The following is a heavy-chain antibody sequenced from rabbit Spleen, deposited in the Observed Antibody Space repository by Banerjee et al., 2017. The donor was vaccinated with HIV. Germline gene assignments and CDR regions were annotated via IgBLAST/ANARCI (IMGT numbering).Heavy chain of an antibody. D-gene: IGHD1-1*01. CDR3: ARDTSSSFSSYGMDL. CDR1: GFSFSSSDY. CDR2: IAGSSSGFS. J-gene: IGHJ6*01. V-gene: IGHV1S40*01. Sequence: QSLEESGGDLVKPGASLTLTCTASGFSFSSSDYMCWVRHAPGKGLEWISCIAGSSSGFSYSATWAKGRFTISKTSSTTVTLQVARLTAADTATYFCARDTSSSFSSYGMDLWGPGTLVTVS.